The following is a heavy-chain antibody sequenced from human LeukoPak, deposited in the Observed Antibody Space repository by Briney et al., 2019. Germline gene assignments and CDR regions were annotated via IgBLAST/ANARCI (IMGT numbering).Heavy chain of an antibody. Sequence: SETLSLTCAVYGGSFSGYYWSWIRQPPGKGLEWIGEINHSGSTNYNPSLKSRVTISVDTSKNQFSLKLSSVTAADTAVYYCARGRVTIFGVVTRRAYNWFDSWGQGTLVTVSS. J-gene: IGHJ5*01. CDR3: ARGRVTIFGVVTRRAYNWFDS. CDR1: GGSFSGYY. D-gene: IGHD3-3*01. CDR2: INHSGST. V-gene: IGHV4-34*01.